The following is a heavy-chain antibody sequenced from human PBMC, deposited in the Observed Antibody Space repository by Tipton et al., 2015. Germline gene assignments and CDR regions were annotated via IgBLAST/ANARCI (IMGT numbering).Heavy chain of an antibody. J-gene: IGHJ4*02. CDR3: AARGYSAYEGSDY. Sequence: TLSLTCTVSGASVSSGSYYWSWIRQPPGKGLECIGYIYYDGSTNDNPSLKSRVTISVDTSKNQFSLKLTSVTAADTAVYYCAARGYSAYEGSDYWGQGTLVIVPS. CDR1: GASVSSGSYY. D-gene: IGHD5-12*01. V-gene: IGHV4-61*01. CDR2: IYYDGST.